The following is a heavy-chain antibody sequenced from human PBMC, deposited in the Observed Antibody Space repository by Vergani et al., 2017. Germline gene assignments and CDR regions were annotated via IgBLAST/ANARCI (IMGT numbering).Heavy chain of an antibody. V-gene: IGHV1-69*01. D-gene: IGHD4-23*01. Sequence: QVQLVQSGAEVKKPGSSVKVSCKAAGGTFSSYAISWVRQAPGQGLEWMGGIIPIFGTANYAQKFQGRVTITADESTSTAYMGLSSLRSEDTAVYYCARGGINDYGGLWGFDYWGQGTLVTVSS. CDR3: ARGGINDYGGLWGFDY. CDR1: GGTFSSYA. J-gene: IGHJ4*02. CDR2: IIPIFGTA.